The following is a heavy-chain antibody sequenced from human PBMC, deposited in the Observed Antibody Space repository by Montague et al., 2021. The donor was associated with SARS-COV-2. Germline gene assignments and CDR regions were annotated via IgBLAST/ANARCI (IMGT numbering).Heavy chain of an antibody. CDR3: PRDGSQYYYDPGIDY. Sequence: TLSLTCTVPGGSFSIGRYYWSWIRPPAGMGLEWIGRNYTSGSTNYYPSLQRRVSISADTSNDQVSLSLSSVTATDTAVYYCPRDGSQYYYDPGIDYWGQGTLVTVSS. D-gene: IGHD3-22*01. J-gene: IGHJ4*02. CDR2: NYTSGST. CDR1: GGSFSIGRYY. V-gene: IGHV4-61*02.